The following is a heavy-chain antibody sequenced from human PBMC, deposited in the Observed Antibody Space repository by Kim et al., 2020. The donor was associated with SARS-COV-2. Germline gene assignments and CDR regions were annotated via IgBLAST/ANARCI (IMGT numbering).Heavy chain of an antibody. J-gene: IGHJ6*02. CDR2: ISYDGSNK. Sequence: GGSLRLSCAASGFTFSSYAMHWVRQAPGKGLEWVAVISYDGSNKYYADSVKGRFTISRDNSKNTLYLQMNSLRAEDTAVYYCARGGGNGWPSPGSWIPPGYYYYGMDVWGQGTTVTVSS. D-gene: IGHD3-10*01. V-gene: IGHV3-30*04. CDR1: GFTFSSYA. CDR3: ARGGGNGWPSPGSWIPPGYYYYGMDV.